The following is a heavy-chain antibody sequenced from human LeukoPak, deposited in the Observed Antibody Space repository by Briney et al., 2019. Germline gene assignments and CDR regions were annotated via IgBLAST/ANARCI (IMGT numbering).Heavy chain of an antibody. CDR3: ATLGCSSSSCYDPHYFYHGLDV. J-gene: IGHJ6*02. V-gene: IGHV4-34*01. D-gene: IGHD2-2*01. Sequence: SETLSLTCAVYGGSFSGYYWSWIRQPPGKGLEWIGEVNHSGSTHYNPSFKSRVTISLEKSKNQFSLNLSSVTAADTAVYYCATLGCSSSSCYDPHYFYHGLDVWGQGTTVTVSS. CDR2: VNHSGST. CDR1: GGSFSGYY.